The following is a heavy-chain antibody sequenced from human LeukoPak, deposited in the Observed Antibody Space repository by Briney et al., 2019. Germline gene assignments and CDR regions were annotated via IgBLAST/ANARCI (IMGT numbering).Heavy chain of an antibody. CDR2: ISGSGGST. CDR1: GFTFSSYA. CDR3: AKDPPKRHSSSWKVDAFDI. D-gene: IGHD6-13*01. J-gene: IGHJ3*02. V-gene: IGHV3-23*01. Sequence: GGSLRLSCAASGFTFSSYAMSWVRQAPGKGLEWVSAISGSGGSTYYADSVKGRFTISRDNSKNTLYLQMNSLGAEDTAVYYCAKDPPKRHSSSWKVDAFDIWGQGTMVTVSP.